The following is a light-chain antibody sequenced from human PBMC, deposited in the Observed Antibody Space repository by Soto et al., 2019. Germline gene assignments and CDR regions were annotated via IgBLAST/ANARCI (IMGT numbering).Light chain of an antibody. CDR2: DAS. CDR1: QSISSR. Sequence: DIQMTQSPSTLSASVGDRVTITCRASQSISSRLAWYQQKPGKAPKLLIYDASSLESGVPSRFSASGSGTEFPLTISSLEPDDFATFFCQQYNSYSQYTFGQGTKLEIK. J-gene: IGKJ2*01. V-gene: IGKV1-5*01. CDR3: QQYNSYSQYT.